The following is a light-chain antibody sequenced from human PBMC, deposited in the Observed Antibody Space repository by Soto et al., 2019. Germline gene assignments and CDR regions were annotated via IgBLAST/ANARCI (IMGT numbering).Light chain of an antibody. J-gene: IGKJ2*01. CDR2: GVS. CDR3: QQYNDWPPGYT. V-gene: IGKV3-11*01. CDR1: QSISTY. Sequence: EILLTQSPVTLSLSPGQRATLSCRASQSISTYLAWYQVKPGQAPRLLIYGVSTRATGIPDRFSGSGSGTDFTLTISGLQSEDFAVYYCQQYNDWPPGYTFGQGTKVDI.